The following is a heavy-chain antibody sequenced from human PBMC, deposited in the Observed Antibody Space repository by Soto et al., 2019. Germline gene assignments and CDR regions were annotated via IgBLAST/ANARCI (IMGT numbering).Heavy chain of an antibody. CDR2: ISSSSSTI. Sequence: GGSQRLSCAAAGFTFSGYGVNWVRQAPGKGLEWVSYISSSSSTIYYADSVKGRFTISRDNAKNSLYLQMNSLRAEDTAVYYCAREYSVTVFDYWGQGTLVTVSS. V-gene: IGHV3-48*01. CDR1: GFTFSGYG. J-gene: IGHJ4*02. D-gene: IGHD4-17*01. CDR3: AREYSVTVFDY.